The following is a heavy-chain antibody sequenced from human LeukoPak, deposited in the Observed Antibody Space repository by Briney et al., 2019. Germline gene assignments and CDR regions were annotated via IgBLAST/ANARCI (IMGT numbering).Heavy chain of an antibody. CDR3: ARTLEGYCSGGSCYGHYYYGMDV. V-gene: IGHV3-48*03. J-gene: IGHJ6*02. Sequence: PGGSLRLSCAASGLTFSSYEMNWVRQAPGKGLEWVSYISSSGSTIYYADSVKGRFTISRDNAKNSLYLQMNSLRAEDTAVYYCARTLEGYCSGGSCYGHYYYGMDVWGQGTTVTVSS. CDR1: GLTFSSYE. CDR2: ISSSGSTI. D-gene: IGHD2-15*01.